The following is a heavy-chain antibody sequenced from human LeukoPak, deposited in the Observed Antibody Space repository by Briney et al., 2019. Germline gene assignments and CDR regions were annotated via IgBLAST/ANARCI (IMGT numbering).Heavy chain of an antibody. D-gene: IGHD3-10*01. V-gene: IGHV3-23*01. CDR3: ARSIYASGSFYTFDI. Sequence: GGSLRLSCAASGLTFSNYWMHWVRRAPGKAPEWVSGISGSGGSTYSADSVKGRFTISRDNSKNTLYLQMNTLRAEDTAVYYCARSIYASGSFYTFDIWGQGTMVTVSS. J-gene: IGHJ3*02. CDR2: ISGSGGST. CDR1: GLTFSNYW.